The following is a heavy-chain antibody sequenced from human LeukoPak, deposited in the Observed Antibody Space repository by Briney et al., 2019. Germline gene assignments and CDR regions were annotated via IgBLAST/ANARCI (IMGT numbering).Heavy chain of an antibody. Sequence: ASVKVSCKASGYTFTSYDINWVRQATGQGLEWMGWMNPNSGNTGYTQKFQGRITMTRNTSISTAYMELSSLTSEDTAVYYCARIAAAGNRRLNYWGQGTLVTVSS. CDR2: MNPNSGNT. CDR3: ARIAAAGNRRLNY. J-gene: IGHJ4*02. V-gene: IGHV1-8*01. D-gene: IGHD6-13*01. CDR1: GYTFTSYD.